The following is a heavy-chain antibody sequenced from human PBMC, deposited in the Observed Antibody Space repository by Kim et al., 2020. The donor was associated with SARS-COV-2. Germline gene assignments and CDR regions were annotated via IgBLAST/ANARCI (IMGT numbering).Heavy chain of an antibody. V-gene: IGHV3-48*04. CDR1: GFTFSSYS. CDR3: ARDVLWFGELFFDY. Sequence: GGSLRLSCAASGFTFSSYSMNWVRQAPGKGLEWVSYISSSSSTIYYADSVKGRFTISRDNAKNSLYLQMNSLRAEDTAVYYCARDVLWFGELFFDYWGQGTLVTVSS. D-gene: IGHD3-10*01. J-gene: IGHJ4*02. CDR2: ISSSSSTI.